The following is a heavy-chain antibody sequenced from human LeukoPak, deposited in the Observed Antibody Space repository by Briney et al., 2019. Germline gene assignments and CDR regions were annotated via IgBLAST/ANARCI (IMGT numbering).Heavy chain of an antibody. V-gene: IGHV1-69*05. CDR2: IIPIFGTA. D-gene: IGHD5-18*01. CDR1: GGTFISYA. Sequence: GASVKVSCKASGGTFISYAISWVRQAPGQGLEWMGGIIPIFGTANYAQKFQGRVTITTDESTSTAYMELSSLRSEDTAVYYCARSGYSYEFDYWGQGTLDTVSS. J-gene: IGHJ4*02. CDR3: ARSGYSYEFDY.